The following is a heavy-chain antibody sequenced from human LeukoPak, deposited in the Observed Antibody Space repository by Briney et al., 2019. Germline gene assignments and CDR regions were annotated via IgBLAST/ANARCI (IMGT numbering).Heavy chain of an antibody. CDR3: AGLRGSYYGVDY. D-gene: IGHD1-26*01. V-gene: IGHV4-59*08. J-gene: IGHJ4*02. Sequence: SETLSLTCTVSGGSISSYYWSWLRQPPGKGLECIGYIYYSGSTNYNPSLKSRVTISVDTSRNQFSLKLSSVTAADTAVYYCAGLRGSYYGVDYWGQGTLVTVSS. CDR2: IYYSGST. CDR1: GGSISSYY.